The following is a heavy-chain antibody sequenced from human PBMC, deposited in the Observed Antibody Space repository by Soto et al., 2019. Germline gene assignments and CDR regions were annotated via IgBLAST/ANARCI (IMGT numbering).Heavy chain of an antibody. CDR1: GFSLNNYG. J-gene: IGHJ6*02. V-gene: IGHV3-30*03. D-gene: IGHD2-15*01. CDR2: ISNNGSNS. Sequence: VQLVESGGGVVQPGTSLRLSCAASGFSLNNYGMNWVRQAPGKGLEWVAVISNNGSNSYYADSVRGRFTISRDNSKNTLHLQLNSLRPADTAVYYCATGGFCSGGSCPGYFFYYYGMNVWGQGTTVTVSS. CDR3: ATGGFCSGGSCPGYFFYYYGMNV.